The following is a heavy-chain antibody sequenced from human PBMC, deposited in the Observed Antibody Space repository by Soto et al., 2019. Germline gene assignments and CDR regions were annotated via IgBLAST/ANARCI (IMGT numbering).Heavy chain of an antibody. D-gene: IGHD3-9*01. Sequence: QVQLVQSGAEVKKPGSSVKVSCKASGGTFSSYAISWVRQAPGQGLEWMGGIIPIFGTANYAQKFQGRVTITADESTSTAYMELSSLRSEDTAVYYCAREYDILTGYQLDYYYYGMDVWGQGTTVTVSS. CDR2: IIPIFGTA. J-gene: IGHJ6*02. CDR3: AREYDILTGYQLDYYYYGMDV. V-gene: IGHV1-69*01. CDR1: GGTFSSYA.